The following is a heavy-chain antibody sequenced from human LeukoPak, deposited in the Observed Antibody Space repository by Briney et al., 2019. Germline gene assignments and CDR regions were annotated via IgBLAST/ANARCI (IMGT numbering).Heavy chain of an antibody. CDR1: GFTFNNYA. D-gene: IGHD3-10*01. V-gene: IGHV3-23*01. CDR2: IFGNGRNT. Sequence: GGSLRLSCAASGFTFNNYAMSGVRQAPGKGLEWVSAIFGNGRNTYYAGSVRVRFTIPRDNSHNTLYLQLNRLRVEDTAIYYCAKSESRPFKTFNWGQGTLVAVSS. J-gene: IGHJ4*02. CDR3: AKSESRPFKTFN.